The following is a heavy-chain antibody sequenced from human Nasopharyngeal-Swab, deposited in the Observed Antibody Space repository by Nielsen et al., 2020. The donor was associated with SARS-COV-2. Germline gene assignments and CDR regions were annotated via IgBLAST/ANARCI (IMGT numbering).Heavy chain of an antibody. J-gene: IGHJ4*02. CDR1: GGSISSYY. Sequence: SETLSLTCTVSGGSISSYYWSWIRQPPGKGLEWIGYIYYSGSTNYNPSLKSRVTISVDTSKNQFSLKLSSVTAADTAVYYCARGSVHDYGGGDFDYWGQGTRVTVSS. V-gene: IGHV4-59*01. CDR2: IYYSGST. CDR3: ARGSVHDYGGGDFDY. D-gene: IGHD4/OR15-4a*01.